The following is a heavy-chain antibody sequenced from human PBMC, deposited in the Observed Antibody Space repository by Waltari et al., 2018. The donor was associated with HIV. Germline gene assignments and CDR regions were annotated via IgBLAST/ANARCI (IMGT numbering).Heavy chain of an antibody. CDR1: GFILRNSG. D-gene: IGHD3-10*01. CDR2: IRDDGIWK. Sequence: QLVESGGGVVQPGGSLRLSCAASGFILRNSGMHWVRQDPGKGLEWVAVIRDDGIWKDYTESVKGRFTISRDKSKKTVFLQMNSLRPDDTAVYYCAKDLKTMLRGGGLDPWGQGTLVTVSS. V-gene: IGHV3-30*02. CDR3: AKDLKTMLRGGGLDP. J-gene: IGHJ5*02.